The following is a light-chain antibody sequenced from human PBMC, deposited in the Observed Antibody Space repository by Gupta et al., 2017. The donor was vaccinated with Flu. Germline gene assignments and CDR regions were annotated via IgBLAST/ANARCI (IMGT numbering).Light chain of an antibody. CDR1: SSEVGSFNY. Sequence: SALPQPASVSGSPGQSITISCTLTSSEVGSFNYVSLYHQHPGKAPNLMIYEVSKRTSGVSSRFSASKSGNTASLTISAREEEDAADYYYNSYASSSPWVFGGGTKLTVL. CDR2: EVS. V-gene: IGLV2-14*01. J-gene: IGLJ3*02. CDR3: NSYASSSPWV.